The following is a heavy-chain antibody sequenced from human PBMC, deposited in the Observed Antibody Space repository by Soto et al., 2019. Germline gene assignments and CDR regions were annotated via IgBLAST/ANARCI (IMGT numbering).Heavy chain of an antibody. J-gene: IGHJ4*02. CDR1: GFTFSSYE. V-gene: IGHV3-48*03. CDR3: VRDWGYYDSGHYISY. D-gene: IGHD3-22*01. Sequence: EVQLVESGGGLVQPGGSLRLSCAASGFTFSSYEMNWVRQAPGKGLEWVSYITSSGSTIYYADSVKGRFTISRDNAKNSMYLQMNSLRAEDTAVYYCVRDWGYYDSGHYISYWGQGTLVTVSS. CDR2: ITSSGSTI.